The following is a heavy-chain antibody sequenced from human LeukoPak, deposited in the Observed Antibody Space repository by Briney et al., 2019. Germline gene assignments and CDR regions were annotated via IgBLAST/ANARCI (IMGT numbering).Heavy chain of an antibody. CDR3: ARIHRYCSGGACYVLDN. CDR2: VYYSGST. D-gene: IGHD2-15*01. V-gene: IGHV4-59*02. CDR1: GGSVSGYY. Sequence: SETLSLTCVVSGGSVSGYYSGWIRQPPGRGLEWIGYVYYSGSTNYNPSFKSRITISVDTSRNQFSLQLSSVTAADTAVYYCARIHRYCSGGACYVLDNWGQGTLVAVSS. J-gene: IGHJ4*02.